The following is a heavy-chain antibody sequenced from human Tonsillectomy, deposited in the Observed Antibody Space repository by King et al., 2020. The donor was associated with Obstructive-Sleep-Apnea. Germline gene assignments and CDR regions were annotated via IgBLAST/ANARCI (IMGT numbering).Heavy chain of an antibody. D-gene: IGHD3-10*01. CDR3: ARDATMVRGVIFDY. CDR2: MSYDGSNK. J-gene: IGHJ4*02. CDR1: GFTFTSYA. V-gene: IGHV3-30-3*01. Sequence: QLVQSGGGVVQPGRSLRLSCAASGFTFTSYAVHWVRQAPGKGLEWVAVMSYDGSNKYYADSVKGRFTISRDDSKNTLYLQMNSLRPEDTAVYYCARDATMVRGVIFDYWGQGTLVTVSS.